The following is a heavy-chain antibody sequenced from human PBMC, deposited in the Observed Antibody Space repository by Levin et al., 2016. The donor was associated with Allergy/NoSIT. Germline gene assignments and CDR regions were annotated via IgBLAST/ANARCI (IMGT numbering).Heavy chain of an antibody. V-gene: IGHV4-31*03. CDR2: IYYSGST. CDR3: ARYSDCSGAKCYNDPHAPSFDY. D-gene: IGHD2-2*02. Sequence: LRLSCTVSGGSISRGGYYWSWIRHHPGKGLEWIGYIYYSGSTYYNPSLKSRVSIAVDTSKNQFSLKLTSVTAADTAVYYCARYSDCSGAKCYNDPHAPSFDYWGQGTLVTVSS. J-gene: IGHJ4*02. CDR1: GGSISRGGYY.